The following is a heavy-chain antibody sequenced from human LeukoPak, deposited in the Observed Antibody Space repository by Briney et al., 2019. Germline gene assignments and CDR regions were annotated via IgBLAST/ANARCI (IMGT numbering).Heavy chain of an antibody. V-gene: IGHV4-34*01. CDR1: GGSFSGYY. J-gene: IGHJ4*02. Sequence: SETLSLTCAVYGGSFSGYYWSWIRQPPGKGLEWIGEINHSRSTNYNPSLKSRVTMSVDTSKNQFSLKLSSVTAADTAVYYCARSGVGIQLWSLKDWGQGTLVTVSS. CDR3: ARSGVGIQLWSLKD. D-gene: IGHD5-18*01. CDR2: INHSRST.